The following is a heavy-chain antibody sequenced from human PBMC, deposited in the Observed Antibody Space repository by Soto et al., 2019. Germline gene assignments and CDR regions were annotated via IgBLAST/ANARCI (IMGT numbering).Heavy chain of an antibody. Sequence: GGSLILSCAASGFTVSRNFMNWVRQAPGKGLEWVSVIHSGGSTYYADSVKGRFTISRDNSKNTLYLQMNSLGAEDTAVYYCARDFVVGGPTINYYYGMDVWGQGTTVTVSS. CDR1: GFTVSRNF. V-gene: IGHV3-66*01. D-gene: IGHD1-26*01. CDR3: ARDFVVGGPTINYYYGMDV. J-gene: IGHJ6*02. CDR2: IHSGGST.